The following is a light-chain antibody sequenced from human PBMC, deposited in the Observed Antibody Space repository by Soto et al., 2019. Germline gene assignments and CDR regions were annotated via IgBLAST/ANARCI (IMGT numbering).Light chain of an antibody. J-gene: IGLJ3*02. CDR2: EVT. Sequence: QSALTQPASVSGSPGQSITISCTGTSSDVGAYNYVSWYQQHPGKAPKLMIYEVTYRPSGVSDRFSGSKSGNTASLTISGLQAEDEAHYFCCSFTRSTTWVFGGGTKLTVL. CDR1: SSDVGAYNY. CDR3: CSFTRSTTWV. V-gene: IGLV2-14*03.